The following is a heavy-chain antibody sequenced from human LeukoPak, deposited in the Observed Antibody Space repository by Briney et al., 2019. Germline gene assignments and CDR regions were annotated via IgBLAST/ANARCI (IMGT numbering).Heavy chain of an antibody. J-gene: IGHJ4*02. D-gene: IGHD2-21*02. CDR2: ISSSGSTI. Sequence: PGGSLRLSCAASGLTFSSYEMNWVRQAPGKGLEWVSYISSSGSTIYYADSVKGRFTISRDNAKNSLYLQMNSLRAEDTAVYYCARATGGDRYGEFDYWGQGTLVTVSS. V-gene: IGHV3-48*03. CDR3: ARATGGDRYGEFDY. CDR1: GLTFSSYE.